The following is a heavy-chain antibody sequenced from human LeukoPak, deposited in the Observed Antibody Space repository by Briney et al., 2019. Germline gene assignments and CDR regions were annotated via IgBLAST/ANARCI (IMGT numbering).Heavy chain of an antibody. J-gene: IGHJ4*02. D-gene: IGHD1-26*01. CDR3: ARVRVGATKDY. Sequence: GGSLRLSCAASGFTFGDYYMSWIRQAPGKGLEWVSYISNSGSTIFYADSVKGRFTISRDNGKNSLYLQMSSLRAEDTAVYYCARVRVGATKDYWGQGTLVTVS. CDR2: ISNSGSTI. CDR1: GFTFGDYY. V-gene: IGHV3-11*01.